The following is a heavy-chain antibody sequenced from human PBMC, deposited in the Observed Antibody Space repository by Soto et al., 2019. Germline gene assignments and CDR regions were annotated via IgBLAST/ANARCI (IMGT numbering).Heavy chain of an antibody. Sequence: QVQLQESGPGLLKPSQTLSLTCTVSGGSISGAAYYWSWIRHLPGKALAWIGYIYYTGTTYYRPSLESQVTISLDTYKNQFSLTLTAVTAADTAEYYCARDTGFYGGYNGFDPGGQGTLVTVTS. CDR2: IYYTGTT. CDR1: GGSISGAAYY. V-gene: IGHV4-31*01. D-gene: IGHD3-16*01. CDR3: ARDTGFYGGYNGFDP. J-gene: IGHJ5*02.